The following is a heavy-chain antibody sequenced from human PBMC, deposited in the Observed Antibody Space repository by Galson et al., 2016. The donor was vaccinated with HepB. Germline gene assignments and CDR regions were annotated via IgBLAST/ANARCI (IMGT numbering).Heavy chain of an antibody. CDR1: GFSLSYNGEG. CDR2: IYWDDDK. D-gene: IGHD6-19*01. J-gene: IGHJ4*02. CDR3: ARWYSSGSFLGFDY. Sequence: PALVKPTQTLTLTCTFSGFSLSYNGEGVAWIRQPPGKGLEWLAIIYWDDDKHYSPPLTSRLTITKDTSKNQVVLTVTNMDPVDTGTYYCARWYSSGSFLGFDYWGQGTPVTVSS. V-gene: IGHV2-5*02.